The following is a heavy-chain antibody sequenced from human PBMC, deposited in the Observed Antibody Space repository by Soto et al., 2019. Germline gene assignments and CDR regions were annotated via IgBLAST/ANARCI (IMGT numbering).Heavy chain of an antibody. CDR1: GLSLSTSGVG. CDR3: AHSCSGIPFDF. V-gene: IGHV2-5*02. CDR2: IYWDDDK. D-gene: IGHD2-15*01. J-gene: IGHJ4*02. Sequence: QITLKESGPTLVKPTQTLTLTCTFSGLSLSTSGVGVGWIRQPPGKALEWRALIYWDDDKPYSPSLKSMLTINKVTYKVQVVLTMTNMDQVDTATYDCAHSCSGIPFDFGGQGTLVTVSS.